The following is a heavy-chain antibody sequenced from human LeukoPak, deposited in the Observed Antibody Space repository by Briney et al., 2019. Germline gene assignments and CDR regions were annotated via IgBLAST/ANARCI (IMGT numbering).Heavy chain of an antibody. Sequence: PGGSLRLSCAASGFIFSSYAMHWVRQAPGKGLEWVAVISYDGSNKYYADSVRGRFTISRDNSKNTLYLQMNSLRAEDTAVYYCARPRGTAMVGLGFDYWGRGTLVTVSS. CDR3: ARPRGTAMVGLGFDY. CDR2: ISYDGSNK. D-gene: IGHD5-18*01. V-gene: IGHV3-30-3*01. J-gene: IGHJ4*02. CDR1: GFIFSSYA.